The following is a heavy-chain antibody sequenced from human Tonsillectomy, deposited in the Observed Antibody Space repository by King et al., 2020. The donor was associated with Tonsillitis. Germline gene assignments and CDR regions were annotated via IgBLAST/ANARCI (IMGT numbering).Heavy chain of an antibody. J-gene: IGHJ3*02. Sequence: VQLVQSGGGVVQPGRSLRLSCAASGFTFRGYAMHWVRQAPGKGLEWVAVISHDGGNKFYADSVKGRFTSSRDNSKSTLYLQMNTLRTEDTAVYYCVRDRRSGWTWGAFDIWGQGTVVTASS. CDR3: VRDRRSGWTWGAFDI. CDR1: GFTFRGYA. CDR2: ISHDGGNK. V-gene: IGHV3-30-3*01. D-gene: IGHD6-19*01.